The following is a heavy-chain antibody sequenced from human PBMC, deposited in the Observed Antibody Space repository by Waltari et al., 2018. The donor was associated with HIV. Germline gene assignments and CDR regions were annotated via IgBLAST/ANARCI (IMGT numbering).Heavy chain of an antibody. CDR3: ARLGDMGFREFADAFDI. V-gene: IGHV5-10-1*01. CDR1: GYSFTSSW. Sequence: EVQLVQSGAEVKKPGESLRISCKGSGYSFTSSWISWVRQMPGKGLEWMGRIDPSDSYTNYSPSFQGHVTISADKSISTAYLQWSSLKASDTAMYYCARLGDMGFREFADAFDIWGQGTMVTVSS. CDR2: IDPSDSYT. J-gene: IGHJ3*02. D-gene: IGHD3-10*01.